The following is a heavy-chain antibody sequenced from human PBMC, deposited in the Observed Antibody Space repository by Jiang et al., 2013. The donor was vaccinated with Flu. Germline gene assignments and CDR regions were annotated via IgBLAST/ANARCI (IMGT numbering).Heavy chain of an antibody. J-gene: IGHJ4*02. D-gene: IGHD6-13*01. CDR2: IDSDGSTT. V-gene: IGHV3-74*01. Sequence: VQLVESGGGLVQPGGSPRLSCAASGFTFNNYWMHWFRQAPGKGLVWVSRIDSDGSTTNYADSVKGRFTISRDNAKNTLYLQMNSLRAEDTAVYYCARVLFSSSIAAAGYWGQGTLV. CDR1: GFTFNNYW. CDR3: ARVLFSSSIAAAGY.